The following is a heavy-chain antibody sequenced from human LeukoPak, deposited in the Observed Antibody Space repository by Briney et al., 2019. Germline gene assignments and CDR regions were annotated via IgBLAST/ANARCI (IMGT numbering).Heavy chain of an antibody. CDR3: ARDSGLFDY. CDR2: ISKDGSIR. Sequence: PGTSLRLSCAASGFTFSTFSMHWVRQAPGKGLEWVTIISKDGSIRYYADSVKGRFTISRDNSKNTVHLQMNNLRSEDTAVYYCARDSGLFDYWGQGTLVTVSS. J-gene: IGHJ4*02. CDR1: GFTFSTFS. V-gene: IGHV3-30*04.